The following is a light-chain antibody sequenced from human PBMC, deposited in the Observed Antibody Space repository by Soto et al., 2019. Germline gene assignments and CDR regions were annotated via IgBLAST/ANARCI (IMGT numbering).Light chain of an antibody. J-gene: IGLJ1*01. CDR1: SSDVGGYNY. CDR3: SSYTSSSTLYV. CDR2: DVS. Sequence: QSAVTQPASVSGSPGQSITISCTGTSSDVGGYNYVSWYQQHPGKAPKLMIYDVSNRPSGVSNRFSGSKSGNTASLTISGLQAEDEADYYCSSYTSSSTLYVFGIGTKVTVL. V-gene: IGLV2-14*03.